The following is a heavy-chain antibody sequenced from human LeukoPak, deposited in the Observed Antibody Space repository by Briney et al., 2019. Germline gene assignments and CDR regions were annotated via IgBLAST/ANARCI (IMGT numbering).Heavy chain of an antibody. CDR3: ARASDSSSWSYYYYYGMDV. D-gene: IGHD6-13*01. J-gene: IGHJ6*02. CDR1: GYTFTSYA. CDR2: INTNTGNP. V-gene: IGHV7-4-1*01. Sequence: ASVTVSFKASGYTFTSYAMNWVRQAPGQGREWMGWINTNTGNPTYAQGFTGRFVFSLDTSVSTAYLQICSLKAEDTAVYYCARASDSSSWSYYYYYGMDVWGQGTTVTVSS.